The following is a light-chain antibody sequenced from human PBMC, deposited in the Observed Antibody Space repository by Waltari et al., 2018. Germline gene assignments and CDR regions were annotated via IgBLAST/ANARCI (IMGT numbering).Light chain of an antibody. Sequence: QSVVTQPPSASGTPGQRVTISCSRSRSNIGSNFVYWYQQLPGATPKVLIFRNDRRPAGVPARFSGSKSGTSASLDISGLRSEDEANYYCATWDGSLSAVVFGGGTKLTVL. J-gene: IGLJ2*01. CDR1: RSNIGSNF. V-gene: IGLV1-47*01. CDR2: RND. CDR3: ATWDGSLSAVV.